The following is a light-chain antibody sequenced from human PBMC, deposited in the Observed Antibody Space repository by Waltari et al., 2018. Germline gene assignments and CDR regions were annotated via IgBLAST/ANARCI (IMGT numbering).Light chain of an antibody. CDR2: GAS. V-gene: IGKV3-15*01. CDR1: QHVSNN. CDR3: QQYNVWPPST. Sequence: EILMTQSPATLSVSPRNTVTFSCRASQHVSNNLPWYQHKPGQAPRHLIPGASTRASGVPARSSGSGSGTEFTLTISSLQSEDSAIYYCQQYNVWPPSTFGQGTKLEIK. J-gene: IGKJ2*02.